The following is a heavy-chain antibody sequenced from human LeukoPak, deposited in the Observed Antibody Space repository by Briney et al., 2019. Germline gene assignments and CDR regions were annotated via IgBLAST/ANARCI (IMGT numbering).Heavy chain of an antibody. J-gene: IGHJ4*02. CDR1: GVSISSYY. CDR3: ARVSYVWGSYRFDY. D-gene: IGHD3-16*02. Sequence: PSQTLSLTCTVSGVSISSYYWSWIRQPPGKGLEWIGYIYYSGSTNYNPSLKSRVTISVDTSKNQFSLKLSSVTAADTAVYYCARVSYVWGSYRFDYWGQGTLVTVSS. V-gene: IGHV4-59*01. CDR2: IYYSGST.